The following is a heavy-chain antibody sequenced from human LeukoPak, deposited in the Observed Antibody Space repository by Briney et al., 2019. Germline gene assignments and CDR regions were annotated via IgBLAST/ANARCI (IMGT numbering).Heavy chain of an antibody. CDR2: INHSGST. CDR1: GGSFSGYY. V-gene: IGHV4-34*01. D-gene: IGHD4-17*01. J-gene: IGHJ2*01. CDR3: ASAYGDYVGFDL. Sequence: SETLSLTCAVYGGSFSGYYWSWIRQPPGKGLEWIGEINHSGSTNYNPSLKSRVTISVDTSKNQFSLKLSSVTAADTAVYYCASAYGDYVGFDLWGRGTLVTVSS.